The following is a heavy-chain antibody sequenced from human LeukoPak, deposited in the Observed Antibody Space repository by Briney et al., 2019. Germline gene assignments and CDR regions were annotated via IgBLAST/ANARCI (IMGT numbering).Heavy chain of an antibody. CDR1: GFTFSSYA. V-gene: IGHV3-21*01. J-gene: IGHJ4*02. D-gene: IGHD5-24*01. CDR3: ARGEEKATITALDS. Sequence: GGSLRLSCAASGFTFSSYAMHWVRQAPGKGLEWVSAISSSSSYIYYADSIKGRFTISRDNAENSLYLQMNSLRAVDTDVYFCARGEEKATITALDSWGQGTLVTVSS. CDR2: ISSSSSYI.